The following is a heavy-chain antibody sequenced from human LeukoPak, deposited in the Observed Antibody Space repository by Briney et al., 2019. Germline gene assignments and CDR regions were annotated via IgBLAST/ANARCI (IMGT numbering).Heavy chain of an antibody. CDR2: IYSGGST. V-gene: IGHV3-66*01. J-gene: IGHJ6*02. Sequence: GGSLRLSCAASGFTVSSNYMSWVRQAPGKGLEWVSVIYSGGSTYYADSVKGRFTISRDNSKNTLYLQMNSLRAEDTAVYYCARDQGYSSGWYPNYYYYYGMDVWGQGTTVTVSS. D-gene: IGHD6-19*01. CDR3: ARDQGYSSGWYPNYYYYYGMDV. CDR1: GFTVSSNY.